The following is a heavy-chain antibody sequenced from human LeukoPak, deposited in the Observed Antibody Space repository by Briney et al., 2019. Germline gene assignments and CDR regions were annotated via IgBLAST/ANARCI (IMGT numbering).Heavy chain of an antibody. V-gene: IGHV4-34*01. CDR1: GGSFSGYY. Sequence: PSETLSLTCAVYGGSFSGYYWSWIRQPPGKGLEWIGEINHSGSTNYNPSLKRRVTISVDTSKTQFSLKLSSVTAADTAVYYCARAIFDDYGDYWGQGTLVTVSS. CDR3: ARAIFDDYGDY. CDR2: INHSGST. D-gene: IGHD3-9*01. J-gene: IGHJ4*02.